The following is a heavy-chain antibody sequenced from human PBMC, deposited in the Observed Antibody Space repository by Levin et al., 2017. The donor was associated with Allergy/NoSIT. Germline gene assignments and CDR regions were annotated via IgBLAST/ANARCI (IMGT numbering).Heavy chain of an antibody. D-gene: IGHD3-22*01. CDR1: GGSFSWYV. Sequence: SVKVSCKASGGSFSWYVIAWVRQAPGQGLEWMGGITPILGSPKYAQNFQVRFTVTADESTNTAYMELSNLRSEDTAMYYCARASYYNGSSGYSCDSWGQGTLVTVSS. J-gene: IGHJ4*02. CDR2: ITPILGSP. V-gene: IGHV1-69*13. CDR3: ARASYYNGSSGYSCDS.